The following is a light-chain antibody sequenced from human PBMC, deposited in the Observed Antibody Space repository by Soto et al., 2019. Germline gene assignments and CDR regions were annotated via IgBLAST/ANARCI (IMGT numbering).Light chain of an antibody. Sequence: QSALTQPASVSGSPGQSITISCTGTSSDVGGYNYVSWYQHHPGKAPTLLIFDVNNRPSGVSNRLSGSKSGNTASLTISGLQAEDEADYYCGSYIRGGTYVFGTGTKLTVL. CDR1: SSDVGGYNY. CDR3: GSYIRGGTYV. CDR2: DVN. V-gene: IGLV2-14*03. J-gene: IGLJ1*01.